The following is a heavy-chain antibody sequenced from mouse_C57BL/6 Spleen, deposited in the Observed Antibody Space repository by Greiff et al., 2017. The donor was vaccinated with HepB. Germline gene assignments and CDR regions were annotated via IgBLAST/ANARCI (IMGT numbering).Heavy chain of an antibody. CDR2: IYPGSGNT. Sequence: VQLQQSGPELVKPGASVKISCKASGYSFTSYYIHWVKQRPGQGLEWIGWIYPGSGNTKYNEKFKGKATLTADTSSSTAYMQLSSLTSEDSAVYYCARSTVVATSRYFDVWGTGTTVTVSS. CDR3: ARSTVVATSRYFDV. CDR1: GYSFTSYY. D-gene: IGHD1-1*01. V-gene: IGHV1-66*01. J-gene: IGHJ1*03.